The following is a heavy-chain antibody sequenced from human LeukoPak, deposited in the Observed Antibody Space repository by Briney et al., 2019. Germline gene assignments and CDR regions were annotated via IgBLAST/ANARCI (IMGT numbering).Heavy chain of an antibody. Sequence: GGSLRLSCAASGVSFRDYYMSWIRQAPGKGLEWVSYISSSGSTTYYSDSVKGRFTISRDNAKNSLYLQMNSLRAEDTAVYFCARRHDYGDSWGQGTLVTVSS. CDR2: ISSSGSTT. CDR1: GVSFRDYY. J-gene: IGHJ4*02. V-gene: IGHV3-11*04. CDR3: ARRHDYGDS.